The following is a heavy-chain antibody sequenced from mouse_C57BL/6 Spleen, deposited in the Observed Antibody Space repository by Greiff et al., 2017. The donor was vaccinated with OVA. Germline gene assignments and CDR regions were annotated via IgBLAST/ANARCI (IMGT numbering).Heavy chain of an antibody. D-gene: IGHD1-1*01. Sequence: DVQLVESGGGLVKPGGSLKLSCAASGFTFSSYAMSWVRQTPEKRLEWVATISDGGSYTYYPDNVKGRFTISRENAKNNLYLQMSHLKSEDTAMYYCARDQDYYYGRSYYWYFDVWGTGTTVTVSS. CDR3: ARDQDYYYGRSYYWYFDV. V-gene: IGHV5-4*01. CDR1: GFTFSSYA. CDR2: ISDGGSYT. J-gene: IGHJ1*03.